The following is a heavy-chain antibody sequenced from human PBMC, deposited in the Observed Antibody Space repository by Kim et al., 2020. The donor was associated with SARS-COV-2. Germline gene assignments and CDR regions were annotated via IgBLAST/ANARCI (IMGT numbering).Heavy chain of an antibody. CDR3: VKDLEMGWGFDP. Sequence: GGSLRLSCSVSGFTFSRYAMYWVRQAPGKGLEYVSAISSNGDTTYYADSVKGRFTISRDNSKNTLYFQMSSLRTEDTAVYYCVKDLEMGWGFDPWGQGTLVTVSS. D-gene: IGHD6-19*01. V-gene: IGHV3-64D*06. CDR2: ISSNGDTT. J-gene: IGHJ5*02. CDR1: GFTFSRYA.